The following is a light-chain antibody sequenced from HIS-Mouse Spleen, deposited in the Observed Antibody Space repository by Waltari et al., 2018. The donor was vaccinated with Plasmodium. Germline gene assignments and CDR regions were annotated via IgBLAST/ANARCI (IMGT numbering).Light chain of an antibody. V-gene: IGLV3-25*03. Sequence: SYELTQPPSVSVSPGQTARITCSGDALPKQYAYWYQQKPGQAPVMVIDKDSERPSGSPERFSSSSSGTTVTLTISGVQAEDEADYYCQSADSSGTYQVFGGGTKLTVL. CDR2: KDS. CDR1: ALPKQY. CDR3: QSADSSGTYQV. J-gene: IGLJ2*01.